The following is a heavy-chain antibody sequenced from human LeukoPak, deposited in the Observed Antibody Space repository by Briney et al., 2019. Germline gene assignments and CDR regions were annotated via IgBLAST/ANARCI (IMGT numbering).Heavy chain of an antibody. V-gene: IGHV4-59*12. D-gene: IGHD1-20*01. CDR2: IYYSGST. CDR1: GGSISSYY. CDR3: AREHLTGNAFDI. Sequence: SETLSLTCTVSGGSISSYYWSWIRQPPGKGLEWIGYIYYSGSTNYNPSLKSRVTMSVDTSKNQFSLKLSSVTAADTAVYYCAREHLTGNAFDIWGQGTMVTVSS. J-gene: IGHJ3*02.